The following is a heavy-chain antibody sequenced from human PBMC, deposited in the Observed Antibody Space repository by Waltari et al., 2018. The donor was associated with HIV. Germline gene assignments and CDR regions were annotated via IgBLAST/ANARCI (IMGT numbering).Heavy chain of an antibody. D-gene: IGHD5-18*01. Sequence: QVQLVESGGGVVQPGRSLRLSCAASGFTFSSYGMHWVRQAPGKGLEWVAVISYDGSNKYYADSVKGRFTISRDNSKNTLYLQMNSLRAEDTAVYYCAKDRATAMDTGYYYYGMDVWGQGTTVTVSS. CDR2: ISYDGSNK. J-gene: IGHJ6*02. V-gene: IGHV3-30*18. CDR1: GFTFSSYG. CDR3: AKDRATAMDTGYYYYGMDV.